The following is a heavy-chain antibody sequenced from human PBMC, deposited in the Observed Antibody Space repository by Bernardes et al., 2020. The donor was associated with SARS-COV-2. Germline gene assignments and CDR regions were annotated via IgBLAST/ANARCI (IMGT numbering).Heavy chain of an antibody. CDR1: GYTFTSYD. D-gene: IGHD6-13*01. J-gene: IGHJ6*02. CDR3: ARGGSSWSGDYYGTDV. V-gene: IGHV1-8*01. CDR2: MNPNSGNT. Sequence: ASVKVSCKASGYTFTSYDIDWVRQANGQGLEWMGWMNPNSGNTGYAQKFQGRVTMTRNTSISTAYMELSSLRSEETAVYYCARGGSSWSGDYYGTDVWGQGTTVTVSS.